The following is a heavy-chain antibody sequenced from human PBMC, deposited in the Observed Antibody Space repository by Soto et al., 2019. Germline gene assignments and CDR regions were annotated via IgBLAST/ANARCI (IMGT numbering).Heavy chain of an antibody. D-gene: IGHD5-18*01. J-gene: IGHJ4*02. CDR3: AKSGYSYAVVGY. Sequence: QVQLVESGGGVVQPGRSLRLSCAASGFTFSSYGMHWVRQAPGKGLEWVAVISYDGSNKYYADSVKGRFTISRDNSKNTVYLQMNSLRAEDTAVYYCAKSGYSYAVVGYWGQGTLVTVSS. V-gene: IGHV3-30*18. CDR1: GFTFSSYG. CDR2: ISYDGSNK.